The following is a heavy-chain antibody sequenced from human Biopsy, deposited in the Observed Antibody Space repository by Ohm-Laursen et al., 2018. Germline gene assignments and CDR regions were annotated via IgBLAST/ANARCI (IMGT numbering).Heavy chain of an antibody. V-gene: IGHV3-21*01. CDR1: GFTFSGFS. J-gene: IGHJ4*02. Sequence: SLRLSCSASGFTFSGFSMNWVRQAPGKGLEWVSSISASGNHIYYTDSVTGRFTVSRDNGKNSVYLQMNSLRVEDTAVYYCARDGEAKYCKHGVCPSDFWGQGTLVTVSS. CDR2: ISASGNHI. CDR3: ARDGEAKYCKHGVCPSDF. D-gene: IGHD2-8*01.